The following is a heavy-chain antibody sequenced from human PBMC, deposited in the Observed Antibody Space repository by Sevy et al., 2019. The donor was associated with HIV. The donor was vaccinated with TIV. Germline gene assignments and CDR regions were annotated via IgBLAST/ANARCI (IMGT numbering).Heavy chain of an antibody. CDR3: ARNGGYCSGTKCHRYFQH. CDR2: ISSSGTTI. CDR1: GFTFRDSF. V-gene: IGHV3-11*01. J-gene: IGHJ1*01. D-gene: IGHD2-2*01. Sequence: GGSLRLSCEASGFTFRDSFMSWIPRPPGKGRGWVPYISSSGTTIYYADSVMGRVTISRDNAKNSLYLQMSSLRAEDTAVYYCARNGGYCSGTKCHRYFQHWGQGTLVTVSS.